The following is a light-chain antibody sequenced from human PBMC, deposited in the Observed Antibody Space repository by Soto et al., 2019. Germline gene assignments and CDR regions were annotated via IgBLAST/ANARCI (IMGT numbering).Light chain of an antibody. Sequence: DIQMTQSPSSLSASVGDRVTITCRASQGISTYLAWYQQKPGKVPKLLIYAASNLQSGVPSRFSGSGSGTDFTITIRSLQPDDVSSYYCQNYNSGTRTFGQGPKVEI. CDR3: QNYNSGTRT. V-gene: IGKV1-27*01. CDR2: AAS. J-gene: IGKJ1*01. CDR1: QGISTY.